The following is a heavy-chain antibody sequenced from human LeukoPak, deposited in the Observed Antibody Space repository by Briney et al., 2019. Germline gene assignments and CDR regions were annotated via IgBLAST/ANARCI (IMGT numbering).Heavy chain of an antibody. CDR3: AKDHCSSSSCYADAFDI. Sequence: GGSLRLSCAASGFTFNSYAMNWVRQAPGKGLEWVSVISGSGAYTDYADSVKGRFTISRDNSRDTLYLQMNCLRAEDTAVYYCAKDHCSSSSCYADAFDIWGQGTMVIVSS. CDR2: ISGSGAYT. D-gene: IGHD2-2*01. CDR1: GFTFNSYA. J-gene: IGHJ3*02. V-gene: IGHV3-23*01.